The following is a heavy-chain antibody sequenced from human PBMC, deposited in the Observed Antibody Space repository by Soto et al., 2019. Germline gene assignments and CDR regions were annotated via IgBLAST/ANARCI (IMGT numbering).Heavy chain of an antibody. CDR2: ISGSGDGT. Sequence: EVQLLESGGGLVQPGGSLRLSCAASGFTFTNFDMRWVRQAPGKGLEWVSSISGSGDGTYYADSVKGRFTISRDNSKNTVFLQMNSLRVEDTAVYYCAAKTRAVSLPWGQGTLVTVSS. J-gene: IGHJ5*02. D-gene: IGHD3-10*01. V-gene: IGHV3-23*01. CDR3: AAKTRAVSLP. CDR1: GFTFTNFD.